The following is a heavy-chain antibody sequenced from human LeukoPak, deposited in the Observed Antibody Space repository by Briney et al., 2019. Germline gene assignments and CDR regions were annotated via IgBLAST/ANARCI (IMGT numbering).Heavy chain of an antibody. CDR3: AREGTIFGVVAYYYYYYMDV. CDR2: IYYTGST. V-gene: IGHV4-59*12. Sequence: KSSETLSLTCTVSGGSIIGSYWSWIRQPPGKGLEWIGYIYYTGSTNYNPSLKSRVTISLDTSKNQFSLKLSSVTAADTAVYYCAREGTIFGVVAYYYYYYMDVWGKGTTVTVSS. D-gene: IGHD3-3*01. J-gene: IGHJ6*03. CDR1: GGSIIGSY.